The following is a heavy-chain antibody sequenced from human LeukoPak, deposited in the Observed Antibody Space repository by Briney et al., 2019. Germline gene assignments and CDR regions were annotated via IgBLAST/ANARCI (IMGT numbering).Heavy chain of an antibody. V-gene: IGHV3-11*01. CDR3: ARSGRSWTLWTSDFMDV. CDR1: GFTFSDYY. CDR2: ISSSGSTI. Sequence: AGSLRLSCAASGFTFSDYYMSWIRQAPGKGLEWVSYISSSGSTIYYADSVNGRFTISRDNAKNSLYLQMNSLRAEDTAVSYCARSGRSWTLWTSDFMDVWGQGTTVTVPS. D-gene: IGHD2-15*01. J-gene: IGHJ6*02.